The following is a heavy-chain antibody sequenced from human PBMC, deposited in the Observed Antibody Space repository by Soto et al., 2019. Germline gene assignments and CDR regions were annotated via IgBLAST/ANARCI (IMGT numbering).Heavy chain of an antibody. Sequence: QVQLQQWGAGLLKPSETLSLTCAVYGGSFSGYYWSWIRQPPGKGLEWIGEINHSGSTNYNPSLKSRVNISVDTTKNQFSLKLSSVTAADTAVYYCARGVVATTDYWGQGTLVTVSS. V-gene: IGHV4-34*01. CDR3: ARGVVATTDY. CDR1: GGSFSGYY. J-gene: IGHJ4*02. CDR2: INHSGST. D-gene: IGHD5-12*01.